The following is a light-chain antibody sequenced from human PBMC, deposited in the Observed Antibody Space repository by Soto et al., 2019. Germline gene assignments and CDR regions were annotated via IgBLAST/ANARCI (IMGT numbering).Light chain of an antibody. J-gene: IGKJ1*01. V-gene: IGKV3-20*01. CDR1: QSVSSSY. CDR2: GAS. CDR3: QRYGSSRWT. Sequence: RISQSVSSSYLAWYQQKPGQAPRLLMYGASSRATGIPDRFSGSGSGTAFTLTISRLESGDFAVYYCQRYGSSRWTFGQGTQLDIK.